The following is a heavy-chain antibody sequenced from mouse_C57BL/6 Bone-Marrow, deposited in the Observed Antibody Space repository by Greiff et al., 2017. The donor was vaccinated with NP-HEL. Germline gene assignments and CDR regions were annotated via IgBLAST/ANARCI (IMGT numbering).Heavy chain of an antibody. D-gene: IGHD2-3*01. CDR3: TDGYYERGAMDY. J-gene: IGHJ4*01. CDR1: GFTFSNYW. Sequence: EVKLQESGGGLVQPGGSMKLSCVASGFTFSNYWMNWVRQSPEKGLEWVAQIRLKSDNYATHYAESVKGRFTISRDDSKSSVYLQMNNLRAEDTGIYYCTDGYYERGAMDYWGQGTSVTVSS. CDR2: IRLKSDNYAT. V-gene: IGHV6-3*01.